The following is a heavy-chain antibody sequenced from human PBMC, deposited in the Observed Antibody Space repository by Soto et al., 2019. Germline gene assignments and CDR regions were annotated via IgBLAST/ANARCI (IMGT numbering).Heavy chain of an antibody. CDR3: AKDDRTYYDILTGSHPLDY. Sequence: EVQLLESGGGLVQPGGSLRLSCAASGFTFSSYAMSWVRQAPGKGLEWVSAISGSGGSTYYADSVKGRFTISRDNSKNTLYLQMNSLRAEDTAVYYSAKDDRTYYDILTGSHPLDYWGQGTLVTVSS. CDR2: ISGSGGST. CDR1: GFTFSSYA. V-gene: IGHV3-23*01. J-gene: IGHJ4*02. D-gene: IGHD3-9*01.